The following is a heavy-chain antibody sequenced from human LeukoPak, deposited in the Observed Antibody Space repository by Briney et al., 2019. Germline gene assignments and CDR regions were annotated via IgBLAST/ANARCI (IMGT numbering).Heavy chain of an antibody. D-gene: IGHD4-17*01. J-gene: IGHJ6*02. V-gene: IGHV1-46*01. CDR2: INPSGGST. CDR3: ARKRRNGDYGGWVPPAHYYYYGMDV. CDR1: GYTFTSYY. Sequence: ASVKVSCKASGYTFTSYYMHWVRQAPGQGLEWMGIINPSGGSTSYAQKFQGRVTMTRDTSTSTVYMELSSLRSEDTAVYYCARKRRNGDYGGWVPPAHYYYYGMDVWGQGTTVTVSS.